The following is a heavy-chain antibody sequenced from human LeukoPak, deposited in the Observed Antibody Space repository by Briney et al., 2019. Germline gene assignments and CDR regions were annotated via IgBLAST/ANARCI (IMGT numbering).Heavy chain of an antibody. CDR3: ARAMGTSFDY. J-gene: IGHJ4*02. CDR1: GGSFSGYN. CDR2: INHSGST. Sequence: SETLSLTCTVYGGSFSGYNWSWIRQPPGKGLEWIGEINHSGSTNYNPSLKSRVTISVDTSKNRFSLKLSSVTAADTAVYYCARAMGTSFDYWGQGTLVTVSS. V-gene: IGHV4-34*01. D-gene: IGHD7-27*01.